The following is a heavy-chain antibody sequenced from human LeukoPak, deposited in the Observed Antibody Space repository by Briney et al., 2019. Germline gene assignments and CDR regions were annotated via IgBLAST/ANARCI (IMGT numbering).Heavy chain of an antibody. CDR1: GFTFSSYG. Sequence: PGGSLRLSCAASGFTFSSYGMHWVRQGPGKGLDWVAFIRYDGTNKYYADSVKGRFIISRDNSKNTLYLQMNSLRAEDTAVYYCAKDTALRRYYYYYMDVWGKGTTVTVSS. CDR3: AKDTALRRYYYYYMDV. J-gene: IGHJ6*03. V-gene: IGHV3-30*02. CDR2: IRYDGTNK. D-gene: IGHD5-12*01.